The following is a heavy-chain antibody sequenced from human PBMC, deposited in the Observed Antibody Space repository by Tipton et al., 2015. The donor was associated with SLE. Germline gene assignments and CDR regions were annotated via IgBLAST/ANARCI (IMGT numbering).Heavy chain of an antibody. Sequence: RSLRLSCAASRFTFSSYAMHWVRQAPGKGLEWVAVISYDGNNKYYADSVKGRFTISRDNSKNTLYLQMNSLRAEDTAVYYCARDTYYDFWSGYRSYYYYMDVWGKGTTVTVSS. CDR1: RFTFSSYA. J-gene: IGHJ6*03. V-gene: IGHV3-30*04. CDR2: ISYDGNNK. D-gene: IGHD3-3*01. CDR3: ARDTYYDFWSGYRSYYYYMDV.